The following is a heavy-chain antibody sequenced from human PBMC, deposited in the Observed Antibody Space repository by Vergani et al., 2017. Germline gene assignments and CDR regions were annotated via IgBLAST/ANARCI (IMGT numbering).Heavy chain of an antibody. CDR1: GFTFSSYD. CDR3: VKGQPVWYYDSTWGAFDI. CDR2: ISSNGGST. Sequence: EVQLVESGGGLVQPGGSLRLSCSASGFTFSSYDMHWVRQAPGKGLEYVSAISSNGGSTYYADSVKGRFTISRDNSKNTLYLQMSSLRAEDTAVYYCVKGQPVWYYDSTWGAFDIWGQGTMVTVSS. V-gene: IGHV3-64D*06. D-gene: IGHD3-22*01. J-gene: IGHJ3*02.